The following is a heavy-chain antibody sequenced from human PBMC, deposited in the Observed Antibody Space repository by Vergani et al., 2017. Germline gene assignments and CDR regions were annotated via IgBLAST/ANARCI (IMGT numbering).Heavy chain of an antibody. J-gene: IGHJ3*02. V-gene: IGHV3-23*03. CDR1: GFTFSSYA. D-gene: IGHD1-26*01. CDR2: IYSGASST. CDR3: AKDLLPSQYSGSLGAFDI. Sequence: EVQLLESGGGLVQPGGSLRLSCAASGFTFSSYAMSWVRQAPGKGLEWVSVIYSGASSTYYADSVKGRFTISRDNSKNTLYLQMNSLRAEDTAVYYCAKDLLPSQYSGSLGAFDIWGQGTMVTVSS.